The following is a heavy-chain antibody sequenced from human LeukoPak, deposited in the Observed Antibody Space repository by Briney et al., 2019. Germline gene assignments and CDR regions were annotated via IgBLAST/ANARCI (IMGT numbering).Heavy chain of an antibody. CDR2: IYHSGST. CDR1: GGSISSSNW. J-gene: IGHJ4*02. V-gene: IGHV4-4*02. Sequence: SETLSLTCAVSGGSISSSNWWSWVRQPPGKGLEWIGEIYHSGSTNYNPSLKSRVTISVDKSKNQFSLKLSSVTAADTAVYYCARETGTTSTTYYFDYWGQGTLVTVSS. CDR3: ARETGTTSTTYYFDY. D-gene: IGHD1-1*01.